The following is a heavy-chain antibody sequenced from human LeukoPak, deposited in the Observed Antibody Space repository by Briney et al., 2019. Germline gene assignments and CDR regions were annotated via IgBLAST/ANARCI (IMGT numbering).Heavy chain of an antibody. V-gene: IGHV4-59*01. D-gene: IGHD6-19*01. Sequence: SETLSLTCTVAGGSISSYYWSWIRQPPGKGLEWIGYIYCSGSTNYNPSLKSRVTISVDTSKNQFSLKLSSVTAADTAVYYCARFVAVAGRGYYYYYMDVWGKGTTVTIS. CDR3: ARFVAVAGRGYYYYYMDV. CDR2: IYCSGST. J-gene: IGHJ6*03. CDR1: GGSISSYY.